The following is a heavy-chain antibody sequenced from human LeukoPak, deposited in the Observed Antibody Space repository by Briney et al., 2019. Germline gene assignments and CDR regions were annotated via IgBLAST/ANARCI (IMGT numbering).Heavy chain of an antibody. CDR3: ARGRFKYSSSSYWFDP. CDR1: GGSFSGCY. J-gene: IGHJ5*02. Sequence: SETLSLTCAVYGGSFSGCYWSWIRQPPGKGLEWIGEINHSGSTNYNPSLKSRVTISVDTSKNQFSLKLSSVTAADTAVYYCARGRFKYSSSSYWFDPWGQGTLVTVSS. CDR2: INHSGST. D-gene: IGHD6-6*01. V-gene: IGHV4-34*01.